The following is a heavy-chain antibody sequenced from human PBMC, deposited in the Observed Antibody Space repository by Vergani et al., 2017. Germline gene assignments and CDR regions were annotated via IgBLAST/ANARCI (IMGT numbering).Heavy chain of an antibody. Sequence: QVQLQESGPGLVKPSETLSLTCTVSGGSISSYYWSWIRQPPGKGLEWIGYIYYSGSTYCNPSLKSRVTISVDTSKNQFSLKLSSVTAADTAVYYCARGPMIVEAFDIWGQGTMVTVSS. CDR3: ARGPMIVEAFDI. D-gene: IGHD3-22*01. V-gene: IGHV4-59*08. J-gene: IGHJ3*02. CDR1: GGSISSYY. CDR2: IYYSGST.